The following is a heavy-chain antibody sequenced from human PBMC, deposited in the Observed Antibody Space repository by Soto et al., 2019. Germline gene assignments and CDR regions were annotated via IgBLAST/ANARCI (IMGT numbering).Heavy chain of an antibody. V-gene: IGHV4-4*02. Sequence: SETLSLTCAVSGGYLSSSNWWSWVRQPPGKGLEWIGEIYHSGSTNYNPSLNSRVTISVDKSKNQFSLKLSSVTAADTAVYYCAGFRYYYGSGSYYNTYYYYGMDVWGQGTTVTVSS. D-gene: IGHD3-10*01. CDR1: GGYLSSSNW. J-gene: IGHJ6*02. CDR2: IYHSGST. CDR3: AGFRYYYGSGSYYNTYYYYGMDV.